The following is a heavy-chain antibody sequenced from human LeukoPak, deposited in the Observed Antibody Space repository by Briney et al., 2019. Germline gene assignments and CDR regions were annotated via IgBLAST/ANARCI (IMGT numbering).Heavy chain of an antibody. CDR1: GGSISSYY. D-gene: IGHD5-24*01. CDR2: IYYSGST. J-gene: IGHJ4*02. CDR3: ARGDGYNYY. Sequence: PSETLSLTCTVSGGSISSYYWSWMRQPPGEGLEWIGYIYYSGSTNYNPSLKSRVTISVDTSKNQFSLKLSSVTAADTAVYYCARGDGYNYYWGQGTLVTVSS. V-gene: IGHV4-59*01.